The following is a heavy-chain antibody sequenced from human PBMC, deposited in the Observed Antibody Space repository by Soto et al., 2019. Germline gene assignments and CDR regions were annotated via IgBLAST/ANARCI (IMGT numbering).Heavy chain of an antibody. CDR1: GGSFSGYY. J-gene: IGHJ4*02. Sequence: SETLSLTXAVYGGSFSGYYWSWIRQPPGKGLEWIGEINHSGSTNYNPSLKSRVTISVDTSKNQFSLKLSSVTAADTAVYYCARGRGPFDYWGQGTLVTVSS. V-gene: IGHV4-34*01. D-gene: IGHD3-10*01. CDR3: ARGRGPFDY. CDR2: INHSGST.